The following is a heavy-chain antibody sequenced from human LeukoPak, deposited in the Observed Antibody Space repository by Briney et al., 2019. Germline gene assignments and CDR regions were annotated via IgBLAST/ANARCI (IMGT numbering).Heavy chain of an antibody. CDR2: IYASGST. V-gene: IGHV4-4*09. CDR1: GGSISSYY. CDR3: ARRGTWQGYDY. J-gene: IGHJ4*02. D-gene: IGHD5-12*01. Sequence: SETLSLTCTVSGGSISSYYWSWIRQPPGKGLEWIGYIYASGSTNYNPSLKSRVTISIDTSKNQFSLSPSSVTAADTAVYYCARRGTWQGYDYWGQGTLVTVSS.